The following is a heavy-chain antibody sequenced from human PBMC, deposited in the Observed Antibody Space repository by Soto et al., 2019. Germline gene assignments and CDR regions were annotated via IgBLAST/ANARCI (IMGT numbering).Heavy chain of an antibody. CDR1: GFSLSTSGVG. V-gene: IGHV2-5*02. J-gene: IGHJ4*01. CDR2: IYWDDDK. D-gene: IGHD3-10*01. Sequence: QITLKESGPTLVKPTQTLTLTCTFSGFSLSTSGVGVGWIRQPPGKALEWLTFIYWDDDKRNSAFLKSRLTITQDTSKNPLVLTITNMDPVDTATYYCAHLVVPGITDYFDYWGHGTPVTVS. CDR3: AHLVVPGITDYFDY.